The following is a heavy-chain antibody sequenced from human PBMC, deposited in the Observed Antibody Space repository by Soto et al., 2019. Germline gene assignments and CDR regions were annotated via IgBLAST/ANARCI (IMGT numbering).Heavy chain of an antibody. D-gene: IGHD3-10*01. V-gene: IGHV3-33*01. CDR1: GFTFSNFG. CDR3: ARDRELGRTSPYFDF. CDR2: IWNDGKNR. Sequence: GGSLRLSCAACGFTFSNFGVHWVRQAPGKGLEWVAVIWNDGKNRRYADSVRGRFTVSSDNSKNAVYLQMDSLRVEDTAMYYCARDRELGRTSPYFDFWGQGTLVTVSS. J-gene: IGHJ4*02.